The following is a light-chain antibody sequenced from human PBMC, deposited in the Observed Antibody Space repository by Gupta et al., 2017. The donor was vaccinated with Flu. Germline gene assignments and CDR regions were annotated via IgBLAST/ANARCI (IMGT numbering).Light chain of an antibody. CDR3: ATWDDGLKGV. CDR2: SDD. J-gene: IGLJ3*02. V-gene: IGLV1-44*01. CDR1: SSNIGDND. Sequence: QSVLPQPPSASATPGPSVTISCSGSSSNIGDNDVHWYQHVPGAAPKLLIYSDDQRPSGVPDRFSGSKSGTSASRAISGLQSEDEADYYCATWDDGLKGVFGGGTKLTVL.